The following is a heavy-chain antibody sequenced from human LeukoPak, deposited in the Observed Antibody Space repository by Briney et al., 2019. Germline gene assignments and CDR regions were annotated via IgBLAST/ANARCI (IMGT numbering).Heavy chain of an antibody. CDR3: ARELWFANAPGSWLDP. CDR2: IFHSWST. J-gene: IGHJ5*02. V-gene: IGHV4-30-2*01. CDR1: GDSISSGAYS. Sequence: SETLSLTCVVFGDSISSGAYSWSWIRQPPGKGLEWIGYIFHSWSTFYNPSLKSRVTISVANSKNQFSLRLSSVTAADTAVYYCARELWFANAPGSWLDPWGQGTLVTVSS. D-gene: IGHD3-10*01.